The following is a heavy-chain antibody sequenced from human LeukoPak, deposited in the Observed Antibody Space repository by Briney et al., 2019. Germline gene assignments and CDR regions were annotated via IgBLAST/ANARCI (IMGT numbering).Heavy chain of an antibody. Sequence: SETLSLTCTVSGGSISSSSYYWGWIRQPPGKGLEWVGSIYYSGSTYYNPSLKSRVTISVDTSKNQFSLKLSSVTAADTAVYYCARDWGYWYFDYWGQGTLVTVSS. D-gene: IGHD3-22*01. J-gene: IGHJ4*02. CDR2: IYYSGST. CDR3: ARDWGYWYFDY. V-gene: IGHV4-39*07. CDR1: GGSISSSSYY.